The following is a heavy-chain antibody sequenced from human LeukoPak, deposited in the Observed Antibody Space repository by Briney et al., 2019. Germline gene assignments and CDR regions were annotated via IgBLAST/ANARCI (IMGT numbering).Heavy chain of an antibody. D-gene: IGHD5-12*01. CDR3: ARDGTYTDYDPDFDI. CDR2: INSDGSYT. J-gene: IGHJ4*02. CDR1: GFIFSNYW. Sequence: GGSLRLSCAASGFIFSNYWMHWVRQAPGKGLVWVSRINSDGSYTTYADSVKGRFTISRDNAKNSLYLQMNSLRAEDTAVFYCARDGTYTDYDPDFDIWGQGTLVTVSS. V-gene: IGHV3-74*01.